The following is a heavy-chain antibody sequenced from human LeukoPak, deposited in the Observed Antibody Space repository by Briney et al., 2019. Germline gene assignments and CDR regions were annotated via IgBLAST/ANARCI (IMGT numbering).Heavy chain of an antibody. CDR2: NYYSGST. V-gene: IGHV4-59*01. CDR3: ASRGQIDDFWSGYHAFDI. Sequence: SETLSLTCTVSGGSISSYYWSWIQQPPGKGLEWIGYNYYSGSTNYNPSLKSRVTISVDTSKNQFSLKLSSVTAADTAVYYCASRGQIDDFWSGYHAFDIWGQGTMVTVSS. CDR1: GGSISSYY. J-gene: IGHJ3*02. D-gene: IGHD3-3*01.